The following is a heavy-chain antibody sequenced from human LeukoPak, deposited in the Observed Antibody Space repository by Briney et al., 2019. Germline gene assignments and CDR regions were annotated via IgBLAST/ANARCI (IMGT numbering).Heavy chain of an antibody. Sequence: PGGSLRLSCTASGFTFSTYSMNWVRQAPGKGLEWDSYISSSSSSIYYADSVKGRFTISRDNAKNSLFLQMNSLRAEDTALYYCAGTFFYGSGSYVLAGYWGPGTLVTVSS. CDR3: AGTFFYGSGSYVLAGY. D-gene: IGHD3-10*01. CDR1: GFTFSTYS. J-gene: IGHJ4*02. CDR2: ISSSSSSI. V-gene: IGHV3-48*01.